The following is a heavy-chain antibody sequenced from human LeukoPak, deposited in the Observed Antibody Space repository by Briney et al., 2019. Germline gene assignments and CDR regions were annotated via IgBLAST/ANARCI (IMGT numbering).Heavy chain of an antibody. CDR2: IYTSGST. J-gene: IGHJ5*02. CDR1: GDSISSGSYY. V-gene: IGHV4-61*02. CDR3: ARDKTLAYCGGDCYPET. D-gene: IGHD2-21*01. Sequence: SQTLSLTCTVSGDSISSGSYYWSWIRQPAGKGLEWIGRIYTSGSTDYNPSLKSRVTILVDTSKNQFSLKLSSVTAADTAVYYCARDKTLAYCGGDCYPETWGQGALVTVSS.